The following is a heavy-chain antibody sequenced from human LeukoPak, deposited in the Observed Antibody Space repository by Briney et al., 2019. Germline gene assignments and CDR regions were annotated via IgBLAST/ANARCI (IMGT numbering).Heavy chain of an antibody. Sequence: SGTLSLTCAFYGTSFSGSYWRWIRQPPGKGLEWIWEINHSGITPYNPSPKSGVTISVDTSKKQFSLKLNSVTAAYTAVYYCAIGHKWLLRDYSGQGALGSVSP. CDR3: AIGHKWLLRDY. V-gene: IGHV4-34*01. CDR1: GTSFSGSY. CDR2: INHSGIT. D-gene: IGHD2-15*01. J-gene: IGHJ4*02.